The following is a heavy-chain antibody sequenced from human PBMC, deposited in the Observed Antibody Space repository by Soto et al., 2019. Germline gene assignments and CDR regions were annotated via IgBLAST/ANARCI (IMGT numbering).Heavy chain of an antibody. J-gene: IGHJ4*02. D-gene: IGHD2-15*01. V-gene: IGHV3-72*01. CDR1: GFTFSDHY. CDR3: GRTLGDSWPRSYFDY. CDR2: IRKKVNGYST. Sequence: PGGSLRLSCAASGFTFSDHYMDWVRQAPGKGLEWVGRIRKKVNGYSTEYAESVKGRFTISRDDSHNSLYLQMNSLKIEDTAMYYCGRTLGDSWPRSYFDYWGQGILVTVSS.